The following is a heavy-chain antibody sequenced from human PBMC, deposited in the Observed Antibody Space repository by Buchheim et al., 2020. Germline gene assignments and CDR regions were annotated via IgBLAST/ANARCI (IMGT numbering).Heavy chain of an antibody. J-gene: IGHJ4*02. D-gene: IGHD3-3*01. V-gene: IGHV4-61*01. CDR3: ARVGDFWSGQYYFDY. CDR1: GGSVSSGSYY. CDR2: IYYSGST. Sequence: QVQLQESGPGLVKPSETLSLTCTVSGGSVSSGSYYWSWIRQPPGKGLEWIGYIYYSGSTNYNPSLKIRVTISVDTSKNQFSLKLSSVTAADTAVYYCARVGDFWSGQYYFDYWGQGTL.